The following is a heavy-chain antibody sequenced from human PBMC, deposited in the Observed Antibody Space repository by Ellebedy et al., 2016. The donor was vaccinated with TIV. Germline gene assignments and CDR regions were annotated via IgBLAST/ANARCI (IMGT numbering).Heavy chain of an antibody. D-gene: IGHD6-13*01. J-gene: IGHJ2*01. CDR2: ISSSSSYI. CDR3: ARDRGIAAAGPYWYFDS. CDR1: GFTFSSYS. V-gene: IGHV3-21*01. Sequence: GGSLRLXXAASGFTFSSYSMNWVRQAPGKGLEWVSSISSSSSYIYYADSVKGRFTISRDNAKNSLYLQMNSLRAEDTAVYYCARDRGIAAAGPYWYFDSWGRGTLVTVSS.